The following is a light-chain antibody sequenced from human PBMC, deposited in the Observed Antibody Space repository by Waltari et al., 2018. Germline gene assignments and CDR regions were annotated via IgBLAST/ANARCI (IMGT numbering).Light chain of an antibody. J-gene: IGKJ4*01. Sequence: DVQLTQSPSSLSASVGDSVTITCRASQYVNKYLNWYQHRPGDAPKLLIYGTSNLQAGVPSRFSGSGHGTDFSFTISSLQPEDIGTYYCQQYHHLPLTFAGGTKVAVK. CDR1: QYVNKY. CDR2: GTS. CDR3: QQYHHLPLT. V-gene: IGKV1-33*01.